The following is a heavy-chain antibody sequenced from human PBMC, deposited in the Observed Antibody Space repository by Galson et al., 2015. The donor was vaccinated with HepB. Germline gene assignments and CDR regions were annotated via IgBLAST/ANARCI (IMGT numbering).Heavy chain of an antibody. V-gene: IGHV1-2*06. Sequence: SVKVSCKASGYTFTGYYMHWVRQAPGQGLEWMGRINPNSGGTNYAQKFQGRVTMTRDTSISTAYMELSRLRSDDTAVYYCANPSNYHRGSYGYYYYYMDVWGKGTTVTVSS. CDR1: GYTFTGYY. J-gene: IGHJ6*03. CDR3: ANPSNYHRGSYGYYYYYMDV. CDR2: INPNSGGT. D-gene: IGHD5-18*01.